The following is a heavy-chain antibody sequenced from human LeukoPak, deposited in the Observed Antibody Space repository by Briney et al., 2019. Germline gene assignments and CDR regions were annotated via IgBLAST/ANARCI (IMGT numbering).Heavy chain of an antibody. Sequence: GGSLRLSCAPSGLTVSNNYMSWVRQAPGKGLEWVSGIYSDGSTHYADSVKGRFAISRDSSKNTVYLQMNSLRAEDTAVYYCTRDPTDSYNSDYWGQGTLVTVSS. CDR3: TRDPTDSYNSDY. V-gene: IGHV3-53*01. CDR1: GLTVSNNY. D-gene: IGHD1-20*01. CDR2: IYSDGST. J-gene: IGHJ4*02.